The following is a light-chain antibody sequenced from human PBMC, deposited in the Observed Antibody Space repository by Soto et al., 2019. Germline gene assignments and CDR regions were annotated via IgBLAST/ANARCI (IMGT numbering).Light chain of an antibody. CDR3: SSYSDSNIVV. CDR2: EVS. CDR1: SSDVGGYNY. Sequence: QSALTQPPSASGSPGQSVTISCTGTSSDVGGYNYVSWYQQHPGKAPKLMIYEVSKRPSGVPDRFSGSKSSNPASLSVSGLQAEDEADYYCSSYSDSNIVVFGGGTKLTVL. V-gene: IGLV2-8*01. J-gene: IGLJ2*01.